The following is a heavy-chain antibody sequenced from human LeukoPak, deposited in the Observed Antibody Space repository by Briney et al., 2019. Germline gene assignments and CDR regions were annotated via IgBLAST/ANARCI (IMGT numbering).Heavy chain of an antibody. Sequence: SETLSLTCTVSGGSISSYYWSWIRQPPGKGLEWIGYIYYSGSTNYNPSLKSRVTISVDTSKNQFSLKLSSVTAAVTAVYYCARCLVGATYYFDYWGQGTLVTVSS. V-gene: IGHV4-59*01. D-gene: IGHD1-26*01. CDR1: GGSISSYY. CDR3: ARCLVGATYYFDY. J-gene: IGHJ4*02. CDR2: IYYSGST.